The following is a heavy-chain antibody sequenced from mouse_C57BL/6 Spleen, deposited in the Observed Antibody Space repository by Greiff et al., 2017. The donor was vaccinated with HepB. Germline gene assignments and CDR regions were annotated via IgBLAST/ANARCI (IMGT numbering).Heavy chain of an antibody. Sequence: EVQGVESGGGLVKPGGSLKLSCAASGFTFSSYAMSWVRQTPEKRLEWVATISDGGSYTYYPDNVKGRFTISRDNAKNNLYLQMSHLKSEDTAMYYCAREDSKGAMDYWGQGTSVTVSS. J-gene: IGHJ4*01. CDR3: AREDSKGAMDY. CDR2: ISDGGSYT. D-gene: IGHD2-5*01. V-gene: IGHV5-4*01. CDR1: GFTFSSYA.